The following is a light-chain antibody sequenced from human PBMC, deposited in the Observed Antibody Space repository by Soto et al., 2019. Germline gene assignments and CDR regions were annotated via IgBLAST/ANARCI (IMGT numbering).Light chain of an antibody. CDR1: QSVSSY. J-gene: IGKJ1*01. Sequence: EVVMTQSPATLSVSPGERATLSCRASQSVSSYFAWYQQKPGQAPRLLIYGASTRATGIPARFSGSGSGTEFTLTISSLQSEDFAVYYCQQYNNWPRTFGQGTRVEIK. CDR3: QQYNNWPRT. CDR2: GAS. V-gene: IGKV3-15*01.